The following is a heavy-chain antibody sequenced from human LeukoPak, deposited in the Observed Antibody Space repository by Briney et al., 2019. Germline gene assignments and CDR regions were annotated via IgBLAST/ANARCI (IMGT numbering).Heavy chain of an antibody. CDR2: INSVGSST. Sequence: GGSLRLSCEASAFTLSTYWMHWVRQAPGKGLVWVSRINSVGSSTNYADSVKGRFTISRDNAKNTLYPQMNSLRTEDTALYYCARGRSGAGNSFDYWGQGILVTVSS. J-gene: IGHJ4*02. CDR3: ARGRSGAGNSFDY. V-gene: IGHV3-74*01. CDR1: AFTLSTYW. D-gene: IGHD2-8*02.